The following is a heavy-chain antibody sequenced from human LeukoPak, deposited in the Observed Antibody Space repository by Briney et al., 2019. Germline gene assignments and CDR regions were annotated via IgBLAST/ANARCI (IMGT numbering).Heavy chain of an antibody. Sequence: PGGSLTLSCAASGFNFSSYAMSWVRQATGKGLEWVSAISGSGGSTYYADSVKGRFTISRDNGKKSLFLQMNSLRAEDTALYFCSRLGAGLNFYYFVLWGQGSLVTVSS. J-gene: IGHJ4*02. V-gene: IGHV3-23*01. CDR3: SRLGAGLNFYYFVL. CDR2: ISGSGGST. D-gene: IGHD3/OR15-3a*01. CDR1: GFNFSSYA.